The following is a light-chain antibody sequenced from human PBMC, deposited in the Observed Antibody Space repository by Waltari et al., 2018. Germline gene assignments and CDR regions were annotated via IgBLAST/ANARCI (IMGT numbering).Light chain of an antibody. Sequence: ETVLTQSPGTLSLSPGESATLSCRTSQSVTRALAWYQQKPGQAPRLLIYGASNMSTGIPDRFSCSGSGTDFSLTISSLEPEDFAVYYCQHYLRLPVTFGQGTKVEVK. V-gene: IGKV3-20*01. CDR3: QHYLRLPVT. CDR2: GAS. J-gene: IGKJ1*01. CDR1: QSVTRA.